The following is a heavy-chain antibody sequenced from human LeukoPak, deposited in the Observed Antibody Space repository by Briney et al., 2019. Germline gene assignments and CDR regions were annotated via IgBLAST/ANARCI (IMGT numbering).Heavy chain of an antibody. CDR2: ISGGGGST. V-gene: IGHV3-23*01. CDR3: AIKYDSSFY. J-gene: IGHJ4*02. Sequence: GALRLSCAASGFTFSSYAMSWVRQAPGKGLEWVSAISGGGGSTYYADSVKGRFTSSRDNSKNTLYLQMNSLRAEDTAVYYCAIKYDSSFYWGQGTLVTVSS. CDR1: GFTFSSYA. D-gene: IGHD3-22*01.